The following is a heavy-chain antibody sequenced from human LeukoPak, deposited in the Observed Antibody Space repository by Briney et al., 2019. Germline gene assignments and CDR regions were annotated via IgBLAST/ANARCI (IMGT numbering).Heavy chain of an antibody. Sequence: SVKVSCKASGGTFSSYAISWVRQAPGQGLEWMGGIIPIFGTANYAQKFQGRVTITADESTSTAYMELSSLRAEDTAVYYCARDPGWYQTNYYYYGMDVWGQGTTVTVSS. CDR2: IIPIFGTA. V-gene: IGHV1-69*13. CDR3: ARDPGWYQTNYYYYGMDV. J-gene: IGHJ6*02. D-gene: IGHD6-19*01. CDR1: GGTFSSYA.